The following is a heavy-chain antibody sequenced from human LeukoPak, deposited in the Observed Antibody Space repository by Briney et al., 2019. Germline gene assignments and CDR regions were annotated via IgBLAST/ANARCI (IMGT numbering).Heavy chain of an antibody. J-gene: IGHJ4*02. CDR3: ANGDNGGY. V-gene: IGHV3-72*01. CDR2: IRNKANSYTT. Sequence: PGGSLRLSCAASGFTFSDYYMDWVRQAPGKGLEWVGRIRNKANSYTTEYAASVKGRFTISRDDSKNSLYLQMNSLRTEDTAVYHCANGDNGGYWGQGTLVTVSS. D-gene: IGHD4-17*01. CDR1: GFTFSDYY.